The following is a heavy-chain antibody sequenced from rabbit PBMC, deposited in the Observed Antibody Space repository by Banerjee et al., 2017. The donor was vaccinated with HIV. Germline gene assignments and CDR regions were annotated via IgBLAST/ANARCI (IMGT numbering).Heavy chain of an antibody. D-gene: IGHD4-2*01. Sequence: QSLEESGGDLVKPGASLTLTCTASGFSFSSSYWICWVRQAPGKGLEWIACIYTGSSGSTYYASWAKGRFTISKTSSTTVTLQMTSLTAADTATHFCARSGYNDGSHYKLWGPGTLVTVS. J-gene: IGHJ4*01. CDR3: ARSGYNDGSHYKL. CDR2: IYTGSSGST. CDR1: GFSFSSSYW. V-gene: IGHV1S40*01.